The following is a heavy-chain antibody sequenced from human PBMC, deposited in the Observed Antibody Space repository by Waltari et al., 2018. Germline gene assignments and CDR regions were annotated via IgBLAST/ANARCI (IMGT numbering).Heavy chain of an antibody. CDR2: FTYNANT. CDR3: ARPGRVGGGSLMGLDY. V-gene: IGHV4-39*01. D-gene: IGHD2-15*01. Sequence: QLQLPESGPGLVKPSETLSITCSVSGGSISSTSYYWGWIHQPPGKGLEWIGSFTYNANTYYNPSLKSRITISVDTSKNQFSLQLRSVTAADTAMYYCARPGRVGGGSLMGLDYWGQGTLVTVSS. CDR1: GGSISSTSYY. J-gene: IGHJ4*02.